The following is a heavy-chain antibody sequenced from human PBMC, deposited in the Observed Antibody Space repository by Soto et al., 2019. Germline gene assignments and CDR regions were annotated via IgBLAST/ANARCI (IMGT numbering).Heavy chain of an antibody. CDR2: ISSSSSYI. D-gene: IGHD2-2*01. CDR1: GFTFSSYS. CDR3: ARDPYGYCSSTSCYRGSGAFDI. V-gene: IGHV3-21*01. Sequence: EVQLVESGGGLVKPGGSLRLSCAASGFTFSSYSMNWVRQAPGKGLEWVSSISSSSSYIYYADSVKGRFTISRDNAKNSLYLQMNSLRAEDTAVYYCARDPYGYCSSTSCYRGSGAFDIWGQGTMVTVSS. J-gene: IGHJ3*02.